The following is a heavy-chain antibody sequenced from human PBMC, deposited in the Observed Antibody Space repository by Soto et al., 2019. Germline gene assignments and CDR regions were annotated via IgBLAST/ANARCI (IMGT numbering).Heavy chain of an antibody. CDR2: ICYSGST. J-gene: IGHJ5*02. CDR3: ARLYYYDSSGYYP. V-gene: IGHV4-31*03. D-gene: IGHD3-22*01. CDR1: GGSISSGGYY. Sequence: LSLTCTVSGGSISSGGYYWSWIRQHPGKGLEWIGYICYSGSTYYNPSLKSRVTISVDTSKNQFSLKLSSVTAADTAVYYCARLYYYDSSGYYPWGQGTLVTVSS.